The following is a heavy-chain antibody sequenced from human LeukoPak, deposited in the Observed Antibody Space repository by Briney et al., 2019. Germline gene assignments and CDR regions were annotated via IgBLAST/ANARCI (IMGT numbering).Heavy chain of an antibody. CDR2: IIPIFGTA. Sequence: SVKVSCKASGGTFSSYAISWVRQAPGQGLVWMGGIIPIFGTANYAQEFQGRVTITADESTSTAYMELSSLRSEDTAVYYCARVSHYYDSSGYYSGNAFDIWGQGTMVTVSS. CDR1: GGTFSSYA. CDR3: ARVSHYYDSSGYYSGNAFDI. J-gene: IGHJ3*02. D-gene: IGHD3-22*01. V-gene: IGHV1-69*13.